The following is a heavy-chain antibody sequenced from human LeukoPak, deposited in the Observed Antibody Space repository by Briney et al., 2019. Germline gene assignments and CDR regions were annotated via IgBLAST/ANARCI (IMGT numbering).Heavy chain of an antibody. CDR3: ARDVYYYGSGMEDWFDP. CDR2: IKQDGSEK. V-gene: IGHV3-7*01. J-gene: IGHJ5*02. CDR1: GFTFSSYW. D-gene: IGHD3-10*01. Sequence: GGSLRLSCAASGFTFSSYWMSWVRQAPGKGLEWVANIKQDGSEKYYVDSVKGRFTISRDNAKNSLYLQMNSLRAEDTAVYYCARDVYYYGSGMEDWFDPWGQGTLVTVSS.